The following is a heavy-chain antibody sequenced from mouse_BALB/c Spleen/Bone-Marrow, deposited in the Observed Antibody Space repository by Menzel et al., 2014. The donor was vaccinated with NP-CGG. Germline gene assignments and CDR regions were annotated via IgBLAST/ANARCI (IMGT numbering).Heavy chain of an antibody. CDR3: ARTPGVLYYFDY. CDR2: ILPESGSS. CDR1: GYTFSSFW. Sequence: QVQLKESGAELMKPGASMNISCKASGYTFSSFWIEWVKQRPGHGLEWIGGILPESGSSNYNEKFKGKATLTADTSSNTVYMQLSSLTSEDSAVYYCARTPGVLYYFDYWGQGTPLTVSS. V-gene: IGHV1-9*01. J-gene: IGHJ2*01.